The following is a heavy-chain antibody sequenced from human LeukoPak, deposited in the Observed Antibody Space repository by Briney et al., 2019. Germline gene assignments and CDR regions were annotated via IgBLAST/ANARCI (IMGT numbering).Heavy chain of an antibody. Sequence: ASETLSLTCTVSGGSNSSYYWSWIRQPPGKGLEWIGYIYYSGSTNYNPSLKSRVTISVDTSKNQFSLKLSSVTAADTAVYYCARDRSHYGDYEYYFDYWGQGTLVTVSS. D-gene: IGHD4-17*01. CDR1: GGSNSSYY. V-gene: IGHV4-59*01. CDR3: ARDRSHYGDYEYYFDY. J-gene: IGHJ4*02. CDR2: IYYSGST.